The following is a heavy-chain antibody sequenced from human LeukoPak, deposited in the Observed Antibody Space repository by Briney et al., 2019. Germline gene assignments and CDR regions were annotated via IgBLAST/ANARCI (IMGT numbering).Heavy chain of an antibody. J-gene: IGHJ6*02. CDR1: GGTFSSYS. D-gene: IGHD3-16*01. V-gene: IGHV1-69*04. Sequence: ASVNVSCKASGGTFSSYSVRWVRQAPGQGREWRGRIIPISYRANYAHKFQGRVSITADKSATNVFMDLSSLRPEDTAMYYCARDAHEGGHSYKYGLDVRGQGTEVTVSS. CDR3: ARDAHEGGHSYKYGLDV. CDR2: IIPISYRA.